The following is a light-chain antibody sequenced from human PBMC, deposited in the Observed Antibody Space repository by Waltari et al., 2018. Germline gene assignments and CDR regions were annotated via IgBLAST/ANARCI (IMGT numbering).Light chain of an antibody. V-gene: IGKV3-15*01. J-gene: IGKJ1*01. CDR2: GAS. CDR1: QSVGSN. CDR3: QHYNNWSPWT. Sequence: EIVMTQSPATLSVSPGERATLSCRASQSVGSNLAWYQQKPGQAPRLLMFGASTRATGIPARFSGSGSGTDFTLTISRLQSEDFAVYYCQHYNNWSPWTFGQGTKVEVK.